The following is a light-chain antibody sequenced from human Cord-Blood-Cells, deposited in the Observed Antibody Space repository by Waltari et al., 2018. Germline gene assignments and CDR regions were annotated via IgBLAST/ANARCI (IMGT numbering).Light chain of an antibody. Sequence: DIQMTQSPSSLSASVGDRVTITCRASQSISSYLNWYQQKPGKAPQLLIYAASSLQSGVPSRFSGSGSGTDFPLTISSLQPEDFATYYCQQSYSTPYTFGQGTKLEIK. CDR3: QQSYSTPYT. V-gene: IGKV1-39*01. CDR2: AAS. CDR1: QSISSY. J-gene: IGKJ2*01.